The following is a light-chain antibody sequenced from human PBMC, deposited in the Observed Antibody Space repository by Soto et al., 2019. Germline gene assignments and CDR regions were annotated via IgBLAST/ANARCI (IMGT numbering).Light chain of an antibody. J-gene: IGKJ1*01. CDR2: GAS. CDR3: QQYEAVVT. CDR1: QSLTNNY. Sequence: EIGLTQSPGTLSLSPGERATLSCRASQSLTNNYFAWYQQKPGRALRLLIDGASARATGIPDRFSGSGSGTHFTLTISRLEPEDVAVYYCQQYEAVVTFGQGTKVEI. V-gene: IGKV3-20*01.